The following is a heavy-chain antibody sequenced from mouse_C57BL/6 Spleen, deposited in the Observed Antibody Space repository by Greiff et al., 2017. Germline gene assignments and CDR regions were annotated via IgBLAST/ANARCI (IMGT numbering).Heavy chain of an antibody. CDR3: ARQDTTVVAEGAMDY. J-gene: IGHJ4*01. D-gene: IGHD1-1*01. Sequence: QVQLQQSGAELVRPGASVKLSCKASGYTFTDYYINWVKQRPGQGLEWIARIYPGSGNTYYNEKFKGKATLTAEKSSSTAYMQLSSLTSEDSAVYFCARQDTTVVAEGAMDYWGQGTSGTVSS. CDR2: IYPGSGNT. CDR1: GYTFTDYY. V-gene: IGHV1-76*01.